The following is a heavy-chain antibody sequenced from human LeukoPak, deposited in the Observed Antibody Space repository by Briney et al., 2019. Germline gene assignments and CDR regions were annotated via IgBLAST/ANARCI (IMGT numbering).Heavy chain of an antibody. Sequence: GRSLRLSCAASGFTFSSYAMHWVRQAPGKGLEWVAVISYDGSNKYYADSVKGRFTISRDNSKNTLYLQMNSLRAEDTAVYYCARKTGSGSYHLDYWGQGTLVTVSS. CDR1: GFTFSSYA. V-gene: IGHV3-30*01. CDR2: ISYDGSNK. D-gene: IGHD3-10*01. CDR3: ARKTGSGSYHLDY. J-gene: IGHJ4*02.